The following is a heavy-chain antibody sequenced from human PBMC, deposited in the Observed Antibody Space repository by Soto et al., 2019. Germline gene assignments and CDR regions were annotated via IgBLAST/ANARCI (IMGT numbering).Heavy chain of an antibody. CDR3: ARDQGIGAFDI. CDR1: GFTFISYV. D-gene: IGHD2-21*01. CDR2: IWYDGSNK. J-gene: IGHJ3*02. V-gene: IGHV3-33*01. Sequence: GGSVRLSCASSGFTFISYVIHWVRQAPGKGLEWVALIWYDGSNKYYADPVKGRITSSRDNSKNTLYLQMNSLRAEDTAVYYCARDQGIGAFDIWGQGTMVTVSS.